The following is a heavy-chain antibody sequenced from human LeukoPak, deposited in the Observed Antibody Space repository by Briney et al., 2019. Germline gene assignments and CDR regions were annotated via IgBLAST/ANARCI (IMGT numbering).Heavy chain of an antibody. CDR2: IYHSGSI. D-gene: IGHD3-16*01. J-gene: IGHJ6*02. Sequence: PSGTLSLTCGVSGGSITTTNWWSLVRQPPGKGLEWIGEIYHSGSINYNPSLKSRVTISVDKSKNQFSLKLSSVTAADTAVYYCASFGGVRYGMDVWGQGTTVTVSS. CDR3: ASFGGVRYGMDV. CDR1: GGSITTTNW. V-gene: IGHV4-4*02.